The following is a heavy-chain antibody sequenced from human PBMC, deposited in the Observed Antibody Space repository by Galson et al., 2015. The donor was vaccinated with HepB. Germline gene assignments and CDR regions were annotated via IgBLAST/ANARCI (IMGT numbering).Heavy chain of an antibody. CDR1: GFTFSNYN. CDR2: ISSSSHYI. V-gene: IGHV3-21*01. D-gene: IGHD7-27*01. CDR3: ARDPPLGAPFDY. J-gene: IGHJ4*02. Sequence: SLRLSCAASGFTFSNYNMNWVRQAPGEGLEWVSSISSSSHYIYYAGSVKGRFTISRDNAKNSLYLQMDSLRAEDTAVYYCARDPPLGAPFDYWGQGTLVTVSS.